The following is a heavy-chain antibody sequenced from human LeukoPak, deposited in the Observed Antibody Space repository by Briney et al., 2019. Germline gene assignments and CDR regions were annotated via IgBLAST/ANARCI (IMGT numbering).Heavy chain of an antibody. D-gene: IGHD4-17*01. V-gene: IGHV3-48*01. CDR3: ARDDFGDYRGLGNY. J-gene: IGHJ4*02. CDR2: ISISGSTI. CDR1: EFTFSHYS. Sequence: GGSLRLSCAASEFTFSHYSMNWVRQAPGRGLEYIAYISISGSTIKYADSVKGRFTISRDNAENSLYLQMNSLRADDTAVYFCARDDFGDYRGLGNYWGQGTLVTISS.